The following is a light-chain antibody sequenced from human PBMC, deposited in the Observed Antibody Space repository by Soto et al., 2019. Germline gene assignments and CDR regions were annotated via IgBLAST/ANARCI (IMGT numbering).Light chain of an antibody. J-gene: IGLJ1*01. CDR3: NSYADSNTYV. CDR1: SSDVGRYNY. CDR2: DVS. Sequence: ALTQPPSASGSPGQSVTISCTGTSSDVGRYNYVSWYQHHPGKAPKLIIYDVSQRPSGVPDRFSGSKSGNTASLTVSGLQAEDEADYYCNSYADSNTYVFGTGTKVTVL. V-gene: IGLV2-8*01.